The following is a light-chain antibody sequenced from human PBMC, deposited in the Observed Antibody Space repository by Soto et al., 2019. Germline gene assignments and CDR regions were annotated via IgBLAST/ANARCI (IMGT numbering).Light chain of an antibody. V-gene: IGKV3-15*01. CDR3: QQYNTWPKT. Sequence: EIVMTQSPATLSVSPGDRATLSCTASQSVSSNLAWYQQKPGQAPTLLISGVSSRATGIPARFSGSGSGTEFTLTISSLQSEDFAVYYCQQYNTWPKTFAQGTKVEI. J-gene: IGKJ1*01. CDR2: GVS. CDR1: QSVSSN.